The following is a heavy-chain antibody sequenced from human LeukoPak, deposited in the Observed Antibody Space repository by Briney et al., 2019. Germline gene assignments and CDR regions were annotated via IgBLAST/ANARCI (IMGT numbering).Heavy chain of an antibody. V-gene: IGHV4-38-2*01. J-gene: IGHJ3*02. CDR1: GYSISSGYY. D-gene: IGHD3-10*02. Sequence: PSETLSLTCAVSGYSISSGYYWAWIRPFPEKGLEWIGSIFHSGSTYDNPSLKSRVSTSVDASKNHFSLTLTSVTAADTAVYHCARHMTTDMLDAFDIWGQGTMVIISS. CDR3: ARHMTTDMLDAFDI. CDR2: IFHSGST.